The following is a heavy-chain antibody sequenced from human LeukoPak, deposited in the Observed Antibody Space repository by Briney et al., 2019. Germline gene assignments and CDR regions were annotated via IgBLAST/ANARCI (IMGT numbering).Heavy chain of an antibody. Sequence: GESLKISCKGSGYSFTSYWIGWVRQMPGKGLEWMGIIYPGDSDTRYSPSFQGQVTISADKSISTAYLQWSSLKASDTAMYYCARQRGYDFWSGYSADYYFDYWGQGTLVTVSS. D-gene: IGHD3-3*01. CDR2: IYPGDSDT. CDR3: ARQRGYDFWSGYSADYYFDY. J-gene: IGHJ4*02. V-gene: IGHV5-51*01. CDR1: GYSFTSYW.